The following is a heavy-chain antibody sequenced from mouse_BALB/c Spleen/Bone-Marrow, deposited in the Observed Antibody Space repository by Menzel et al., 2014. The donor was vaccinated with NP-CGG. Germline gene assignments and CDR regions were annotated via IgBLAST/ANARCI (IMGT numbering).Heavy chain of an antibody. CDR3: TRSYGSSYEYYFDY. CDR1: GYTFTSYW. V-gene: IGHV1-69*02. CDR2: IYPSDSYT. Sequence: VQLQQSGAELVRPGASVKLSCKASGYTFTSYWINWVKQRPGQGLEWIGNIYPSDSYTNYNQKFKDKATLTVDKSSSTAYMQLSSPTSEDSAVYYCTRSYGSSYEYYFDYWGQDTTLTVSS. D-gene: IGHD1-1*01. J-gene: IGHJ2*01.